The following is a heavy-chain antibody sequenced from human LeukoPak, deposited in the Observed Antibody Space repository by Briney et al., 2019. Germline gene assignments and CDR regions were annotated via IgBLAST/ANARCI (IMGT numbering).Heavy chain of an antibody. CDR2: IYYSGST. Sequence: PSETLSLTCTVSGGSISSSGYYWGWIRQPPGKGLEWIGSIYYSGSTYYNPSLKSRVTISVDRSKNQFSLKLSSVTAADTAVYYCARGRYSSSWYRDPWGQGTLVTVSS. J-gene: IGHJ5*02. D-gene: IGHD6-13*01. CDR1: GGSISSSGYY. V-gene: IGHV4-39*07. CDR3: ARGRYSSSWYRDP.